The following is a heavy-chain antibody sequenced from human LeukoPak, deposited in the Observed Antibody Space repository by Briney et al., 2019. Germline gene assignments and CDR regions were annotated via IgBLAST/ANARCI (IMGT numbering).Heavy chain of an antibody. V-gene: IGHV4-39*07. CDR1: GGSIGSSNYF. CDR3: ARARDEWLSGVGDYYYYGMDV. Sequence: SETLSLTCTVSGGSIGSSNYFWGWLRQPPGKGLEWLGSIYYSGSTYYNPSLKSRVTISVDTSKNQFSLKLSSVTAADTAVYYCARARDEWLSGVGDYYYYGMDVWGQGTTVTVSS. J-gene: IGHJ6*02. D-gene: IGHD3-3*01. CDR2: IYYSGST.